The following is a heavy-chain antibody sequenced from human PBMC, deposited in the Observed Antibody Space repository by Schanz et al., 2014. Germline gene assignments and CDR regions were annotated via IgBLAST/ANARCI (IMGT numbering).Heavy chain of an antibody. CDR3: AKDPSHGDYDYYFDY. Sequence: EVQLVESGGGLVKPGGSLRLSCAASGFTFTNYAMSWVRQAPGKGLEWVSATSGSGGSTYYADSVKGRFTISRDNSKNTLYLQMNSLRAEDTAVYYCAKDPSHGDYDYYFDYWGQGTLVTVSS. V-gene: IGHV3-23*04. CDR1: GFTFTNYA. J-gene: IGHJ4*02. D-gene: IGHD3-22*01. CDR2: TSGSGGST.